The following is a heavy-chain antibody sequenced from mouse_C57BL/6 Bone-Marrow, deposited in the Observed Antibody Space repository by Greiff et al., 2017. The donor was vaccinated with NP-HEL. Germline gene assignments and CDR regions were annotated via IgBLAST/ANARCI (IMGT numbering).Heavy chain of an antibody. J-gene: IGHJ3*01. CDR1: GYTFTSYW. D-gene: IGHD2-3*01. CDR2: IYPGSGST. Sequence: VQLQQPGAELVKPGASVKLSCTASGYTFTSYWITWVKQRPGQGLEWIGDIYPGSGSTNYHEKFKSKATLTVDKSSSTAYMQLSSLTSEDSAVYYCARDDGYYAFAYWGQGTLVTVSA. V-gene: IGHV1-55*01. CDR3: ARDDGYYAFAY.